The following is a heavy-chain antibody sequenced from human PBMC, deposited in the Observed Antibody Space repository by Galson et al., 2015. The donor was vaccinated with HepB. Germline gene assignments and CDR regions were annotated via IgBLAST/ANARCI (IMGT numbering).Heavy chain of an antibody. D-gene: IGHD7-27*01. CDR2: ISGNTDYI. CDR3: ASESWGSFEF. V-gene: IGHV3-21*01. J-gene: IGHJ4*02. CDR1: DFTFTTYT. Sequence: SLRLSCAASDFTFTTYTMNWVRQAPGKGPEWVSSISGNTDYIYYADSLKGRFTISRDNAKNSLYLQMNSLRAEDTAVYYCASESWGSFEFWGQGTLVTVSS.